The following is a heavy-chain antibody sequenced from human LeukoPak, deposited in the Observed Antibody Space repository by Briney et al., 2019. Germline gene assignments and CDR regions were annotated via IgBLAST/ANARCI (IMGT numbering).Heavy chain of an antibody. D-gene: IGHD3-3*01. CDR3: ARVLEVFSDAFDI. Sequence: GGSLRLSCAASGFTVSNIYIGWVRQAPGQGLEWVSVTYRGDATNYAESVKGRFSISRDNSKNTLYLQMNSLRAEDTAVYYCARVLEVFSDAFDIWGQGTMVTVSS. CDR1: GFTVSNIY. J-gene: IGHJ3*02. CDR2: TYRGDAT. V-gene: IGHV3-53*01.